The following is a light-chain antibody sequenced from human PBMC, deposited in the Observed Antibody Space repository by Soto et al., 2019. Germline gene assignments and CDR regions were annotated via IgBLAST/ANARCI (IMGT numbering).Light chain of an antibody. CDR1: QGIRSA. Sequence: AILLTQSPSSLSASVGDRVTITCRASQGIRSALAWYQQKPGKPPKFLIYDASTLESGVPSRFSGSGSGTDFTLSISSLQPEDFATYYCLQFSNFPLTFGGGTKVDIK. CDR3: LQFSNFPLT. CDR2: DAS. V-gene: IGKV1D-13*01. J-gene: IGKJ4*01.